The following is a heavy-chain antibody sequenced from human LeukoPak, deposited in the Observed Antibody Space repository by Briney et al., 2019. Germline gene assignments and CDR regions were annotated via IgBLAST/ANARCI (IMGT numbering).Heavy chain of an antibody. V-gene: IGHV4-59*01. CDR3: ASYPGYSSGWYDAFDI. CDR1: GCSISSYY. J-gene: IGHJ3*02. CDR2: IYYNGST. Sequence: KPSETLSLTCTVSGCSISSYYWSWIRQPPGKGLGGIGYIYYNGSTNYNPSLKSRVTISVDTSKNQFSLKLSSVTAADTAVYYCASYPGYSSGWYDAFDIWGQGTMVTVSS. D-gene: IGHD6-19*01.